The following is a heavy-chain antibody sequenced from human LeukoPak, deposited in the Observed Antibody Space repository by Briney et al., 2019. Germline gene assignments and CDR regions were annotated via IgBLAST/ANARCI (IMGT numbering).Heavy chain of an antibody. CDR1: EFTFSSYA. CDR2: ISSNGGRT. V-gene: IGHV3-64*01. Sequence: GGSLRLSCAASEFTFSSYAMHWVRQAPGKGLEYVSGISSNGGRTYYVNSVRGRFTISRDNSKNTLYLQMNSLRAEDTAVYYCTNIDSSGLQATWGQGTLVTVSS. J-gene: IGHJ5*02. CDR3: TNIDSSGLQAT. D-gene: IGHD3-22*01.